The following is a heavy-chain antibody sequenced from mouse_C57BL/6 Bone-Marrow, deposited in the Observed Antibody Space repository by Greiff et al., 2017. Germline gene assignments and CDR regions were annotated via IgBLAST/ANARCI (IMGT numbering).Heavy chain of an antibody. J-gene: IGHJ2*01. CDR2: INYDGSST. V-gene: IGHV5-16*01. Sequence: EVQLVESEGGLVQPGSSMKLSCTASGFTFSDYYMAWVRQVPEKGLEWVANINYDGSSTYYLDSLKSRFIISRDNAKNILYLQMSSLKSEDTATYYCARDKTTAPYFDYWGQGTTLTVSS. D-gene: IGHD1-2*01. CDR1: GFTFSDYY. CDR3: ARDKTTAPYFDY.